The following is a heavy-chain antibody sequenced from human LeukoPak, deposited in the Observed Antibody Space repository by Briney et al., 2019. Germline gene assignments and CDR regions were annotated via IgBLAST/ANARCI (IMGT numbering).Heavy chain of an antibody. V-gene: IGHV3-15*01. CDR2: IKSKTDGGTT. J-gene: IGHJ4*02. CDR1: GFTFSNAW. CDR3: TTMPGGSSWYVFRDY. Sequence: GGSLRLSCAASGFTFSNAWMSWVRQAPGKGLEWVGRIKSKTDGGTTDYAAPVKGRFTISRDDSKNTLYLQMNSLKTADTAVYYCTTMPGGSSWYVFRDYWGQGTLVTVSS. D-gene: IGHD6-13*01.